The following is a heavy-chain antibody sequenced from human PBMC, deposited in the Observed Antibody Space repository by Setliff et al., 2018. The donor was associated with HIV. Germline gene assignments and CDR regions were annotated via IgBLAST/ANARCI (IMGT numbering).Heavy chain of an antibody. CDR2: VHPSGSI. Sequence: SETLSLTCAVSGVSFSGDYWSWVRQPPGKGLEWIAEVHPSGSINYNSSLKSRVAISVDTSSNQFSLTMTSVTAADTAVYYCARGRDWAKTGDFWGQGALVTVSS. V-gene: IGHV4-34*01. D-gene: IGHD3-9*01. J-gene: IGHJ4*02. CDR3: ARGRDWAKTGDF. CDR1: GVSFSGDY.